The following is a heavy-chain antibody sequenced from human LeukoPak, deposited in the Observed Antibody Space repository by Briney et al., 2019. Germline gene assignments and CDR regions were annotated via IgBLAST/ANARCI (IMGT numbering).Heavy chain of an antibody. CDR1: GGSISSYY. Sequence: PSETLSLSCTVSGGSISSYYWSWIRQPPGKGLEWIGYMYYSGSTNSNPSLKSRVPISVDTSKNQFSLKLSSVTAADTAVYYCARGARYYYYMDVWGKGTTVVVSS. CDR3: ARGARYYYYMDV. J-gene: IGHJ6*03. D-gene: IGHD3-16*01. V-gene: IGHV4-59*01. CDR2: MYYSGST.